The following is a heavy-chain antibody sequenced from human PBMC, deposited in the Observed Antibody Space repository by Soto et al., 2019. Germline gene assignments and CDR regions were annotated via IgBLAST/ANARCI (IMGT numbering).Heavy chain of an antibody. CDR3: ARGSGIVALPGELEDVKYDY. Sequence: SETLSLTCAVYGQSFSGHSWAWIRQPPGKGLEWIGEINESGSTYYNPSLKSRVTISTDTSKNQFSLKLSSVSAADTAAYFCARGSGIVALPGELEDVKYDYWGQGPLVTFSS. CDR2: INESGST. V-gene: IGHV4-34*01. D-gene: IGHD1-1*01. J-gene: IGHJ4*02. CDR1: GQSFSGHS.